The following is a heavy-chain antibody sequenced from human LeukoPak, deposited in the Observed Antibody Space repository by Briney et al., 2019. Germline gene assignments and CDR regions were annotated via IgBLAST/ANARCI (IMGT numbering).Heavy chain of an antibody. Sequence: SETLSLTCTVSGGSISSSSYYWGCIRQPPGKGLECIGRIYYSGSTYYNPSLKSRVTISVDTSKNQFSLKLSSVTAADTAVYYCARDLGDPVTAMAPNFDYWGQGTLVTVSS. CDR3: ARDLGDPVTAMAPNFDY. CDR1: GGSISSSSYY. D-gene: IGHD5-18*01. CDR2: IYYSGST. J-gene: IGHJ4*02. V-gene: IGHV4-39*07.